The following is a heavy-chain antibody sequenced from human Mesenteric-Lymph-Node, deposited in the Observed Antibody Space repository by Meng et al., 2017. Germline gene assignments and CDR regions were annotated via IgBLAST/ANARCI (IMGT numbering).Heavy chain of an antibody. J-gene: IGHJ5*02. CDR3: ARFEVAGTSNWFDP. V-gene: IGHV1-69*01. CDR2: IIPIFGTA. Sequence: LVESGAEVKKPGSSLTVSLQSSRGTFSSFPSSWVRQAPGQGLEWMGGIIPIFGTANYAQKFQGRVTITADESTSTAYMELSSLRSEDTAVYYCARFEVAGTSNWFDPWGQGTLVTVSS. CDR1: RGTFSSFP. D-gene: IGHD6-19*01.